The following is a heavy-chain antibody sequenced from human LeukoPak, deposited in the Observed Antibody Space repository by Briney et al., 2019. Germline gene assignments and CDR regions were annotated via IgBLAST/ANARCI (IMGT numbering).Heavy chain of an antibody. J-gene: IGHJ4*02. D-gene: IGHD6-6*01. Sequence: GGSLRLSCAASGFTFSSYSMNWVRQAPGKGLEWVSSISSSGSYIYYADSVKGRFTISRDNAKNLLYLQMNSLRAEDTAVYYCARDQQFYSSSGFDYWGQGTLVTVSS. CDR3: ARDQQFYSSSGFDY. V-gene: IGHV3-21*01. CDR2: ISSSGSYI. CDR1: GFTFSSYS.